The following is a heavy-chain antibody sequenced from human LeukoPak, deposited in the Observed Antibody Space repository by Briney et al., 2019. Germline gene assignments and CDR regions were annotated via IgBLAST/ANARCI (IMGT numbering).Heavy chain of an antibody. CDR3: ARSSHDYGDYGKTGMDV. CDR1: GFSLSTSGMC. J-gene: IGHJ6*02. CDR2: IDWDDDK. D-gene: IGHD4-17*01. Sequence: SGPTLVNPTQTLTLTCTFSGFSLSTSGMCVSWIRQPPGKALEWLALIDWDDDKYYSTSLKTRLTISKDTSKNQVVLTMTNMDPVDTATYYCARSSHDYGDYGKTGMDVWGQGTTVTVSS. V-gene: IGHV2-70*01.